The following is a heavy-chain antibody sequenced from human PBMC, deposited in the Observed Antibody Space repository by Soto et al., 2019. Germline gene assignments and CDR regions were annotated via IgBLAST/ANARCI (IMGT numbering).Heavy chain of an antibody. CDR2: IYYSGST. CDR1: GGSISSSSYY. D-gene: IGHD6-19*01. J-gene: IGHJ4*01. Sequence: SETLSLTCTVSGGSISSSSYYWGWIRQPPGKGLEWIGSIYYSGSTYYNPSLKSRVTISVDTSKNHFSLKLSSVTAADTAVYYCARVHVMVVAGSTFDYWGHGTLVTVS. CDR3: ARVHVMVVAGSTFDY. V-gene: IGHV4-39*02.